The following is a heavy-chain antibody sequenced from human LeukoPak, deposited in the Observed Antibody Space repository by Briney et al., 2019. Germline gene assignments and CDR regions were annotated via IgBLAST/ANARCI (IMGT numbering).Heavy chain of an antibody. D-gene: IGHD3-22*01. Sequence: PSETLSLTCAVYGGSFSGYYWSWIRQPPGKGLEWIGYIYYSGSTNYNPSLKSRVTISVDTSKNQFSLKLSSVTAADTAVYYCARVGSGYSPPNWFDPWGQGTLVTVSS. CDR3: ARVGSGYSPPNWFDP. J-gene: IGHJ5*02. CDR1: GGSFSGYY. CDR2: IYYSGST. V-gene: IGHV4-59*01.